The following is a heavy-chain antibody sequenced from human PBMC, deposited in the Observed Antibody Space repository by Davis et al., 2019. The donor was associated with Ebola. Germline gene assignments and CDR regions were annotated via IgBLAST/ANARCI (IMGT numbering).Heavy chain of an antibody. CDR3: ARGGPVWSGNIFDS. J-gene: IGHJ4*02. V-gene: IGHV3-48*03. D-gene: IGHD3-3*01. CDR2: ISGSGRTI. Sequence: GGSLRLSCAASGFSPSTYDMSWVCQAPGKGLEWISYISGSGRTIYYADSVTGRFTISGDNAKNALYLQMNSLRAEDTAVYYCARGGPVWSGNIFDSWGQGTPVTVSS. CDR1: GFSPSTYD.